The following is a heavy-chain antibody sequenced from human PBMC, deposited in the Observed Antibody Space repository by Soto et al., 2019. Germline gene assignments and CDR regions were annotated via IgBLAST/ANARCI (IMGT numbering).Heavy chain of an antibody. CDR3: ARHDAGYSSSWYSIGGMDV. CDR2: IYYSGST. V-gene: IGHV4-39*01. D-gene: IGHD6-13*01. Sequence: KTSETVSLTCTVSGGSISSSSYYWGWIRQPPGKGLEWIGSIYYSGSTYYNPSLKSRVTISVDTSKNQFSLKLSSVTAADTAVYYCARHDAGYSSSWYSIGGMDVWGQGTTVTVSS. CDR1: GGSISSSSYY. J-gene: IGHJ6*02.